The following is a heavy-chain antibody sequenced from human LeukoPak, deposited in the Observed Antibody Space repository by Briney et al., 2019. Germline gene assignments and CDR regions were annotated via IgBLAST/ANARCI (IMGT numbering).Heavy chain of an antibody. CDR1: GGSISSSNW. Sequence: SETLSLTCTVSGGSISSSNWWSWVRQPPGKGLEWIGEIYHSGSTNYNPSLKSRATISVDKSKNQFSLKLSSVTAADTAVYYCARLPSGTVWFGEPSKPSRDYWGQGTLVTVSS. CDR2: IYHSGST. J-gene: IGHJ4*02. D-gene: IGHD3-10*01. V-gene: IGHV4-4*02. CDR3: ARLPSGTVWFGEPSKPSRDY.